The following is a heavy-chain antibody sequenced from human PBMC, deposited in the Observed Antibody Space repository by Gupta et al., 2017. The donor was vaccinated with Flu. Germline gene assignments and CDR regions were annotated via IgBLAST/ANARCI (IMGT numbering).Heavy chain of an antibody. D-gene: IGHD3-3*01. CDR3: AHHYDGWSRSEYYFDY. Sequence: VCVGWIRQPPGKALEWLAIIYLNDDQRYNPSLKSRLTISKDTSKNQGVLTMTNMETVETATYYCAHHYDGWSRSEYYFDYGGQGTLVTVSS. CDR2: IYLNDDQ. J-gene: IGHJ4*02. CDR1: VC. V-gene: IGHV2-5*01.